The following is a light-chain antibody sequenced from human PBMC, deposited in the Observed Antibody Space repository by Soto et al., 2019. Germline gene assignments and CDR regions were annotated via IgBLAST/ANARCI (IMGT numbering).Light chain of an antibody. CDR1: SGHSYYA. Sequence: QPVLTQSPSASASLGASVKLTCTLSSGHSYYAIAWHQQQPEKGPRYLMKLNSDGSHSKGDGIPDRFSGSSSGAERYLTISSLQSEDDADYYCQTWGTGGVVFGGGTKLTVL. J-gene: IGLJ2*01. V-gene: IGLV4-69*01. CDR3: QTWGTGGVV. CDR2: LNSDGSH.